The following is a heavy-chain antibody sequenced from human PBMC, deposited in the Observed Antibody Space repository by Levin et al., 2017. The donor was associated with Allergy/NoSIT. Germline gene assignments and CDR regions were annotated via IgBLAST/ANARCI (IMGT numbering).Heavy chain of an antibody. CDR3: GRAEVGSEH. V-gene: IGHV4-61*02. Sequence: SQTLSLTCKVSGGSISSGSYYWSWIRQPAAKGLEWIGRIYSSGSANYNPSLKSRVTISVDTSKNQFSLKLSYVTAADTAVYYCGRAEVGSEHWGQGTLVTVSS. CDR1: GGSISSGSYY. CDR2: IYSSGSA. J-gene: IGHJ4*02. D-gene: IGHD3-10*01.